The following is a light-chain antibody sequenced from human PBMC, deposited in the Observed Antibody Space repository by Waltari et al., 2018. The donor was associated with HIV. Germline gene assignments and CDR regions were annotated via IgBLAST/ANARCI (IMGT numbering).Light chain of an antibody. CDR1: SSNIGRHY. CDR3: AAWDDSLSGYV. J-gene: IGLJ1*01. V-gene: IGLV1-47*01. CDR2: RSD. Sequence: QSVLTQPPSTSGTPGQRVTISCSGNSSNIGRHYVYWYQQHPRMAPKLLISRSDERTSGVPDRFSGSKSGTSASLAISGLRSEDVADYYCAAWDDSLSGYVFGSGTEVTVL.